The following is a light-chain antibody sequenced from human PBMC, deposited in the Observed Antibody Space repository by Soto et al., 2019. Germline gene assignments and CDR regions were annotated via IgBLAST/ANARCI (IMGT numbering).Light chain of an antibody. V-gene: IGKV1-5*01. CDR2: DAS. J-gene: IGKJ3*01. Sequence: DIQMTQSPSTLSASVGDRVTITCRASQSISSWLAWYQQKPGKAPKLLIYDASSLESGVPSRFSGSGSGTEFTLTISSLQPDDFATYYCQQYNSYIFTFGPGTKLDIK. CDR1: QSISSW. CDR3: QQYNSYIFT.